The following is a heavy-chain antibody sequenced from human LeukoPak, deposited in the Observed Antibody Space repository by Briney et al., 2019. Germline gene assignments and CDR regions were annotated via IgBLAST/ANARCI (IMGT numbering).Heavy chain of an antibody. J-gene: IGHJ6*02. V-gene: IGHV1-8*01. CDR2: MNPNSGNT. CDR3: ARGLGYCSGGGCWPYYYYGMDV. Sequence: GASVKVSCKASGYTFTSYDINWVRQATGQGLEWMGWMNPNSGNTGYAQKFQGRVTMTRNTSISTAYMELSSLRSEDTAVYYCARGLGYCSGGGCWPYYYYGMDVWGQGTTVTVSS. D-gene: IGHD2-15*01. CDR1: GYTFTSYD.